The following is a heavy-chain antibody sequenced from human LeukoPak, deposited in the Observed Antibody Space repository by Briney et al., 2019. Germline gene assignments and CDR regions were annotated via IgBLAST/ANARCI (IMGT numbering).Heavy chain of an antibody. J-gene: IGHJ4*02. D-gene: IGHD3-10*01. CDR2: INHSGST. Sequence: SETLSLTCAVYGGSFSGYYWSWIRQPPGKGLEWIGEINHSGSTNYNPSLKSRVTISVDTSKNQFSLKLSSVTAADTAVYYCARGPLYYYGSGSYYKRFDYWGQGILVTVSS. V-gene: IGHV4-34*01. CDR3: ARGPLYYYGSGSYYKRFDY. CDR1: GGSFSGYY.